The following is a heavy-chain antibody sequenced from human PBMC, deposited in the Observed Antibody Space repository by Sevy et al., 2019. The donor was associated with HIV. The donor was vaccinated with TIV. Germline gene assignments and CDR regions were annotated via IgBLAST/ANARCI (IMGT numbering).Heavy chain of an antibody. Sequence: ASVKVSCKVSGYTLTELSIHWVRQAPGKGLEWLVTFDPEDGKTIYAQNFQGRVTMTEDTSTDTTYMELSSLRSEDTAVYYCASTRDYYDSSGYYFDYWGQGTLVIVSS. V-gene: IGHV1-24*01. CDR3: ASTRDYYDSSGYYFDY. J-gene: IGHJ4*02. CDR1: GYTLTELS. D-gene: IGHD3-22*01. CDR2: FDPEDGKT.